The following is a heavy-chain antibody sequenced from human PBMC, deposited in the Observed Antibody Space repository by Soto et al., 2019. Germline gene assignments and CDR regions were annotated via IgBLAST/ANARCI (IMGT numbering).Heavy chain of an antibody. CDR3: ARKAEELYGISGYAFDF. Sequence: HAASQKISCEGCGYSITSYWIWWGHQTHEKGLEWMGIIYPGSSDTNYGPYFQGWVTISADKSISTAYLQWSSLKAEDTAMYYCARKAEELYGISGYAFDFWGQGTMVTVSS. D-gene: IGHD3-22*01. V-gene: IGHV5-51*07. J-gene: IGHJ4*02. CDR2: IYPGSSDT. CDR1: GYSITSYW.